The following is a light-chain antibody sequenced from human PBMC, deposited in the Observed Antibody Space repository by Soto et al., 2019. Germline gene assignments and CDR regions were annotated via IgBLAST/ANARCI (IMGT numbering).Light chain of an antibody. Sequence: DIQMTQSPSSLSASVGDRVTITCRASQGISSSLAWYQHKPGKVPELLIYAASTLHSGVPSRFSGSGSGTDFTLTISSVQPEDVATYYCQEYYSPPFTFGPETKVNFK. V-gene: IGKV1-27*01. J-gene: IGKJ3*01. CDR1: QGISSS. CDR2: AAS. CDR3: QEYYSPPFT.